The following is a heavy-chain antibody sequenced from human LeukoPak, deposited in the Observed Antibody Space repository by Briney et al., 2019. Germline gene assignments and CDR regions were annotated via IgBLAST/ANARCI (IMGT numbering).Heavy chain of an antibody. Sequence: GGSLRLSCAASGFTFSSYAMSWVRQAPGKGLEWVSAISGSGGSTYYADSVKGRFTISRDNSKNTLYLQMNSLRAEDTAVYYCAKVWSGQRQLGPFDYWGQGTLVTVSS. J-gene: IGHJ4*02. V-gene: IGHV3-23*01. CDR3: AKVWSGQRQLGPFDY. D-gene: IGHD6-13*01. CDR2: ISGSGGST. CDR1: GFTFSSYA.